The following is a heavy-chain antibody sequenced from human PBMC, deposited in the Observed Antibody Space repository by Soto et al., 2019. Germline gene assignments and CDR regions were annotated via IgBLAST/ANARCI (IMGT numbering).Heavy chain of an antibody. CDR1: GLIFGDFW. D-gene: IGHD6-25*01. V-gene: IGHV3-74*01. CDR3: ARESSGYSSYFDY. J-gene: IGHJ4*02. CDR2: INRDGSST. Sequence: EGQLVGSGGGLVQPGGSLRLSCAASGLIFGDFWMHWVRQAPGKGLVWVSRINRDGSSTNYADSVKGRFTIARDNAKNSLHLQRARARATDTAVYYCARESSGYSSYFDYWGQGTLVTVSS.